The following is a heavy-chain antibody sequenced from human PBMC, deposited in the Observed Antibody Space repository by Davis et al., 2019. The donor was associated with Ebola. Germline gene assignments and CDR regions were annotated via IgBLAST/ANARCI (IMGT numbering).Heavy chain of an antibody. J-gene: IGHJ4*02. D-gene: IGHD4-11*01. CDR2: ISHSGST. CDR3: ATDYLHY. Sequence: SETLSLTCAVYGGSFRGYYWNWIRQPPGKGLEWIGEISHSGSTNYNPSLKSRVTLSVDTSKNQFSLKLSSLTAADTAVYYCATDYLHYWGQGTLVTVSS. V-gene: IGHV4-34*01. CDR1: GGSFRGYY.